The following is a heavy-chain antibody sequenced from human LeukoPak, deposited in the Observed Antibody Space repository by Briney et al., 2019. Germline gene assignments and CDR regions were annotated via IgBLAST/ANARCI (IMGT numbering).Heavy chain of an antibody. Sequence: GESLKISCKGSGYSFTSYWIGWVRQMPGKGLEWMGMIYPGDSDTRYSPSFQGQVTISADKSISTAYLQWSSLKASDTAMYYCARHGPYYYDSTGYYYDHWGQGTLVTVSS. J-gene: IGHJ5*02. CDR1: GYSFTSYW. D-gene: IGHD3-22*01. CDR2: IYPGDSDT. V-gene: IGHV5-51*01. CDR3: ARHGPYYYDSTGYYYDH.